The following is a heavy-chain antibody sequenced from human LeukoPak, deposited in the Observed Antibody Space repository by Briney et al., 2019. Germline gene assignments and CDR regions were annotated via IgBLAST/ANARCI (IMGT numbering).Heavy chain of an antibody. D-gene: IGHD2-15*01. Sequence: GGSLRLSCAGSGFTFSDYAVNWVRQAPGKGLEWVSGINHRGTTTYHADSVKGRFTISRDNSENTVYLLMNSLRAEDTAVYYCAKDAMFCAGGICFSTSFDYWGQGTLVTVSS. J-gene: IGHJ4*02. CDR3: AKDAMFCAGGICFSTSFDY. CDR1: GFTFSDYA. V-gene: IGHV3-23*01. CDR2: INHRGTTT.